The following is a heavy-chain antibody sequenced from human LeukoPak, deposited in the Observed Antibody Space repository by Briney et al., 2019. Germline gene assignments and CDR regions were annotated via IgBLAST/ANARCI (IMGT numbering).Heavy chain of an antibody. V-gene: IGHV5-51*01. D-gene: IGHD6-19*01. CDR2: IYPGDSDT. Sequence: GESLKISCKGSGYSFTTYWIGWVRQMPGKGLEWMGIIYPGDSDTRYSPSFQGQVTISADKSISTAYLQWSSLKASDTAMYYCARGGSSGWYGGSFDYWGQGTLVTVSS. CDR1: GYSFTTYW. J-gene: IGHJ4*02. CDR3: ARGGSSGWYGGSFDY.